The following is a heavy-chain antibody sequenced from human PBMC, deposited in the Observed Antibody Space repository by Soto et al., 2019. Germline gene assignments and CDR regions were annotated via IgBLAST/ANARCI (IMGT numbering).Heavy chain of an antibody. Sequence: EVQLVQSGAEVRKPGASVKISCKVSGYTFKDYYVHWVQQAPGKGLEWMGLVDPEDGESRYAGKFQGRVTITADTSGDTAYMELSSLSSEDTAVYYCATDEGLITATLGNWGQGTLVSVSS. CDR3: ATDEGLITATLGN. V-gene: IGHV1-69-2*01. CDR1: GYTFKDYY. J-gene: IGHJ4*02. CDR2: VDPEDGES. D-gene: IGHD1-7*01.